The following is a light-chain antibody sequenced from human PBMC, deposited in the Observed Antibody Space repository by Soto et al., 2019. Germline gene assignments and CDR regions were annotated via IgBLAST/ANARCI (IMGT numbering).Light chain of an antibody. CDR3: QQYNDNWT. CDR1: QSISSW. CDR2: KAS. Sequence: DIQMTQSPSTLSASVGDRVTITCRASQSISSWLAWYQQKPGTAPNLLIYKASTLQSGVPSRFSGSGSGTVFPLTISILQPDDSATYYCQQYNDNWTFGQGTKVEIK. J-gene: IGKJ1*01. V-gene: IGKV1-5*03.